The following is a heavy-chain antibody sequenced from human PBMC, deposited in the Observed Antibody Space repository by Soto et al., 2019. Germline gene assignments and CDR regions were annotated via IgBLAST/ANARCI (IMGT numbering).Heavy chain of an antibody. CDR3: ARLPGVRGVFDGFNV. Sequence: GESLKISCKGSGYSFAGYWIGWVRQMPGKGLDWMGVIYPGDSDTRYSPSFHGQVTISADKSISTAYLQWSSLKASDTAMYFCARLPGVRGVFDGFNVWGQGTMVTVS. CDR1: GYSFAGYW. CDR2: IYPGDSDT. V-gene: IGHV5-51*01. J-gene: IGHJ3*01. D-gene: IGHD3-10*01.